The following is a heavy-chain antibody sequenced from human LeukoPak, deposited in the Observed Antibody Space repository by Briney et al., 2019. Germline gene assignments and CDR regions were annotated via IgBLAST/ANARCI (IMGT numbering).Heavy chain of an antibody. CDR1: GYTFTSYY. D-gene: IGHD2-2*01. V-gene: IGHV1-46*01. CDR2: INPSGGST. J-gene: IGHJ4*02. Sequence: GASVTVSCKASGYTFTSYYMHWVRQAPGQGLEWMGIINPSGGSTSYAQKFQGRVTMTRDMSTSTVYMELSSLRSEDTAVYYCARTGRDGGGYCSSTSCLWDYWGQGTLVTVSS. CDR3: ARTGRDGGGYCSSTSCLWDY.